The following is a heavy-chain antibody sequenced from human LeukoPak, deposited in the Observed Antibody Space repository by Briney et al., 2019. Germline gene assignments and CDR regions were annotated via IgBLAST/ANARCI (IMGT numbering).Heavy chain of an antibody. V-gene: IGHV1-18*01. J-gene: IGHJ6*03. CDR1: GYTFTSYG. Sequence: EASVKVSCKASGYTFTSYGTSWVRQAPGQGLEWMGWISAYNGNTNYAQKLQGRVTMTTDTSTSTAYMELRSLRSDDTAVYYCARDCSSTSCYTYYYYYYMDVWGKGTTVTVSS. CDR3: ARDCSSTSCYTYYYYYYMDV. CDR2: ISAYNGNT. D-gene: IGHD2-2*02.